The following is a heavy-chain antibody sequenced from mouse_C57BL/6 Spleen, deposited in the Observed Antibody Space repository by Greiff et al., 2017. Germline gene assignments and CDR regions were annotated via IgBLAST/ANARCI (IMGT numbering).Heavy chain of an antibody. Sequence: VQLQQSGPELVKPGASVKISCKASGYTFTDYYMNWVKQSPGKSLEWIGDINPNNGGTSYNQKFKGKATLTVDKSSSTAYMELRSLTSEDSAVYYCARVWGFDYWGQGTTLTVSS. CDR3: ARVWGFDY. CDR2: INPNNGGT. J-gene: IGHJ2*01. D-gene: IGHD4-1*01. CDR1: GYTFTDYY. V-gene: IGHV1-26*01.